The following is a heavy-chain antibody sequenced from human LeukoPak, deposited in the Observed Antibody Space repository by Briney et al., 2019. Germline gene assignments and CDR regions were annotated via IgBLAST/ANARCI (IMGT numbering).Heavy chain of an antibody. Sequence: GGSLRLSCAASGFTFSKSGMHWVRQAPGKGLEWVAAMWSDEGRTYYGDSAKGRFTISRDNSKNTLYLQMDRLRAEDTAVYYCAKDKGDRFFDYWGQGAQVTVSS. CDR3: AKDKGDRFFDY. J-gene: IGHJ4*02. D-gene: IGHD5-24*01. CDR1: GFTFSKSG. V-gene: IGHV3-33*06. CDR2: MWSDEGRT.